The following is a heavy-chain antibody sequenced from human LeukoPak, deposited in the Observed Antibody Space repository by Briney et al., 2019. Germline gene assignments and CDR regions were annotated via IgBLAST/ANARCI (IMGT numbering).Heavy chain of an antibody. CDR2: IYIDART. J-gene: IGHJ5*02. CDR1: GVSVTDTL. CDR3: VRDRAGTQSWVEFDL. Sequence: PGGSLRLSCTLSGVSVTDTLIDWVRQAPGKGPKWVALIYIDARTVYADSVKGRFTISRDNSKNMVYLQMNSLRSEDSALYYCVRDRAGTQSWVEFDLWGQGTLVTVSS. D-gene: IGHD3-10*01. V-gene: IGHV3-66*02.